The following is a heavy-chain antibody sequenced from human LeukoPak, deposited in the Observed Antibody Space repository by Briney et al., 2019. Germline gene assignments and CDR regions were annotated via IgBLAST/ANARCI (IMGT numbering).Heavy chain of an antibody. CDR3: ARVVTTFFYFGWFDP. J-gene: IGHJ5*02. CDR2: IYYSGST. CDR1: GGSISSYY. Sequence: SETLSLTCTDSGGSISSYYWSWIRQPPGKGLEWIGYIYYSGSTNYNPSLKSRVTISVDTSKNQFSLKLSSVTAADTAVYYCARVVTTFFYFGWFDPWGQGTLVTVSS. V-gene: IGHV4-59*01. D-gene: IGHD4-17*01.